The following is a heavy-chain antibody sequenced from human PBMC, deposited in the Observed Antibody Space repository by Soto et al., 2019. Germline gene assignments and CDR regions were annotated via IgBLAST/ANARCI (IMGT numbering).Heavy chain of an antibody. CDR1: GFSVTDHY. J-gene: IGHJ4*02. CDR2: LYTGGSA. CDR3: ARSFNDWTTYFDY. Sequence: WGSLRLGCAASGFSVTDHYMTWVRQAPGKGLEWVSVLYTGGSAYYGDSVKGRFTISRDSSTNTLYLQMNSLKVGDTAFYFCARSFNDWTTYFDYWSEGTLVTVSS. V-gene: IGHV3-53*01. D-gene: IGHD3-9*01.